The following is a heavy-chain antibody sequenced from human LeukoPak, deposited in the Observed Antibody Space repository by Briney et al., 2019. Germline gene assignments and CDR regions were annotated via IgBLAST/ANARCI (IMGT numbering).Heavy chain of an antibody. V-gene: IGHV1-2*06. J-gene: IGHJ6*02. CDR1: GGTFSSYA. CDR3: ARDLYYDFWSGYSDYYYGMDV. CDR2: INPNSGGT. D-gene: IGHD3-3*01. Sequence: GASVKVSCKASGGTFSSYAISWVRQAPGQGLEWMGRINPNSGGTNYAQKFQGRVTMTRDTSISTAYMELSRLRSDDTAVYYCARDLYYDFWSGYSDYYYGMDVWGQGTTVTVSS.